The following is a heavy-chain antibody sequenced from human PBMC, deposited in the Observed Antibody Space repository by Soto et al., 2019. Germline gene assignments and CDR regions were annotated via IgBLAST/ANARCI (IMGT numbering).Heavy chain of an antibody. CDR2: ISSSSSYI. Sequence: AGGSLRPSCAASGFTFISYSINCVRHSPGKWLEWVSSISSSSSYIYYADSVKGRFTISRDNAKNSLYLQMNSLRAEDTAVYYCARAHGRRGSSGDYWGQGTLVTVSS. CDR3: ARAHGRRGSSGDY. D-gene: IGHD6-6*01. J-gene: IGHJ4*02. V-gene: IGHV3-21*01. CDR1: GFTFISYS.